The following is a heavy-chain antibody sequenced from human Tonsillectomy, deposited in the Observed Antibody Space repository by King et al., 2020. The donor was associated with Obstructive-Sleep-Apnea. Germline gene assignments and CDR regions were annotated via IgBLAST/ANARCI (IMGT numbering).Heavy chain of an antibody. J-gene: IGHJ6*02. CDR3: AKHMASSYYYYGMDV. Sequence: VQLVESGGGLVQPGRSLRLSCAASGFTFDDYVMHWVRQAPGKGLEWCSGISWNSGSIGYADSVKGRFTMSRDNAKNSLYLQMNSLRAEDTALYYCAKHMASSYYYYGMDVWGQGTTVTVSS. CDR2: ISWNSGSI. V-gene: IGHV3-9*01. CDR1: GFTFDDYV.